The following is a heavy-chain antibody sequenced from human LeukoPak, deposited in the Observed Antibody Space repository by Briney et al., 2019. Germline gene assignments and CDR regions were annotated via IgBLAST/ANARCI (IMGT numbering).Heavy chain of an antibody. D-gene: IGHD1-1*01. V-gene: IGHV3-23*01. CDR1: GFSFSSFA. CDR2: IRSNGATA. Sequence: PGGSLRLSCAAPGFSFSSFAMPWVRQAPGKGLEWVSTIRSNGATAYNADSVKGRFTISRDNSKNTVYLRMNSLRVEDTAIYYCARGQEFDDGVFDSWGQGTLVTVSS. CDR3: ARGQEFDDGVFDS. J-gene: IGHJ4*02.